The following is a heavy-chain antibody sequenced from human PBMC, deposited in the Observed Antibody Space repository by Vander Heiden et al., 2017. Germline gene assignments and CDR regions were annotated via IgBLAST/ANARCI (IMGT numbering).Heavy chain of an antibody. CDR2: IYWNDLK. J-gene: IGHJ2*01. CDR1: GFSLMTSGVG. CDR3: AYHYWFFHV. Sequence: QITLKESGPTLVKPTQTLTLTCTFSGFSLMTSGVGVVWLRQPPGKAPEWLALIYWNDLKRYSPSLNNRLFITMDTSKDQVVLTMTNMDPLDTATYYCAYHYWFFHVWGRGTLVTVSS. V-gene: IGHV2-5*01.